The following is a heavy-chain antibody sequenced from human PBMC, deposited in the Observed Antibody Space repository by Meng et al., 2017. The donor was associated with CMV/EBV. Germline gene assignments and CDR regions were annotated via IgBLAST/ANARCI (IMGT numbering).Heavy chain of an antibody. CDR1: GGTFSSYA. J-gene: IGHJ6*02. CDR2: IIPIFGTA. Sequence: SVKVSCKASGGTFSSYAISWVRQAPGQGLEWMGGIIPIFGTANYAQKFQGRVTITTDESTSTAYMELSSLRYEDTAVYYCARAQMWGCPIFHYYDYGMDVWGQGTTVTVSS. CDR3: ARAQMWGCPIFHYYDYGMDV. V-gene: IGHV1-69*05. D-gene: IGHD2-21*01.